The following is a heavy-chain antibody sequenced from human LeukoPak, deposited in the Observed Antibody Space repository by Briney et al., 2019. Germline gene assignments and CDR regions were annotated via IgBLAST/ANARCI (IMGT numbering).Heavy chain of an antibody. CDR1: GGTFSSYA. Sequence: GASVKVSCKASGGTFSSYAISWVRQAPGQGLEWMGGIIPIFGIANYAQKFQGRVTITTDESTSTAYMELSSLRSEDTAVYYCARVRYQLPYYFDYWGQGTLVTVSS. J-gene: IGHJ4*02. V-gene: IGHV1-69*05. D-gene: IGHD2-2*01. CDR3: ARVRYQLPYYFDY. CDR2: IIPIFGIA.